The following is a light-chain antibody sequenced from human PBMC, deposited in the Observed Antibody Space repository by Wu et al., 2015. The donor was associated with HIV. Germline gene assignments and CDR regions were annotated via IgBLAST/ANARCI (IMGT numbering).Light chain of an antibody. J-gene: IGKJ1*01. CDR1: QSVSSN. V-gene: IGKV3-15*01. CDR2: GAS. Sequence: EIVMTQSPATLSVSPGERATLSCRASQSVSSNLAWYQQKPGQAPRPLIYGASTRATDIPDRFSGSGSETEFTLTISSLQSEDFAVYYCQQYNNWPPWTFGQGTKVEIK. CDR3: QQYNNWPPWT.